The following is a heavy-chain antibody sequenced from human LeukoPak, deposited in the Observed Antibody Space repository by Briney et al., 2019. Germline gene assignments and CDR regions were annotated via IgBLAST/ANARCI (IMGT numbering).Heavy chain of an antibody. J-gene: IGHJ4*02. D-gene: IGHD7-27*01. Sequence: PGGSLRLSCAASGFTFSSYSMNWVRQAPGKGLEWVSSISTSSIYIYYADSVKGRFTISRDNAKNSLFLQMNNLRAEDTAVYYCAREEGGKLGIDYYFHYWGQGTLVTVSS. CDR2: ISTSSIYI. V-gene: IGHV3-21*01. CDR1: GFTFSSYS. CDR3: AREEGGKLGIDYYFHY.